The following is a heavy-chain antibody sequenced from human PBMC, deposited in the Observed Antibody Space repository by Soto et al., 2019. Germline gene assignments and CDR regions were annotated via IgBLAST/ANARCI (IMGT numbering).Heavy chain of an antibody. Sequence: PGGSLRLSCAASGFTLGDYSMDWVRQAPGKGLEWVSYISYSISTVHYADSVKGRFTISRDNAKNALYLQMNSLRDEDTAMYYCARPKFGRGSYVDAFDIWGQGTLVTVSS. CDR1: GFTLGDYS. V-gene: IGHV3-48*02. J-gene: IGHJ3*02. D-gene: IGHD6-19*01. CDR2: ISYSISTV. CDR3: ARPKFGRGSYVDAFDI.